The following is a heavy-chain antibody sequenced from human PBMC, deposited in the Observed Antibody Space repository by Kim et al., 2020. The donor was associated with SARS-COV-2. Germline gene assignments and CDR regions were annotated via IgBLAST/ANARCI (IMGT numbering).Heavy chain of an antibody. Sequence: SGPTLVKPTQTLTLTCTFSGFSLSTSGMCVSWIRQPPGKALEWLALIDWDDDKYYSTSLKTRLTISKDTSKNQVVLTMTNMDPVDTATYYCARTKLYSYGHYPHSYYGMDVWGQGTTVTVSS. CDR3: ARTKLYSYGHYPHSYYGMDV. J-gene: IGHJ6*02. CDR1: GFSLSTSGMC. V-gene: IGHV2-70*01. CDR2: IDWDDDK. D-gene: IGHD5-18*01.